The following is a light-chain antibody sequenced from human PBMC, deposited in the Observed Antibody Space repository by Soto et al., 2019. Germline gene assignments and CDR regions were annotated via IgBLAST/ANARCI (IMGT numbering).Light chain of an antibody. V-gene: IGKV1-39*01. Sequence: DVQMTQSPSSLSAAVGDTVTITCRAGQTFKNYLNWYQHKPGKAPKLLIYAASSLPSGVPPRFSASASGTDFTLTITNLQPEDFATYYCQQSYLSLQSFGQGTKLQI. CDR1: QTFKNY. CDR3: QQSYLSLQS. J-gene: IGKJ2*03. CDR2: AAS.